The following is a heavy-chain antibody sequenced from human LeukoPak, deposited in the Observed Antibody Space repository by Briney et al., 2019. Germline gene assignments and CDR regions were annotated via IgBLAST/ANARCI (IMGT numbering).Heavy chain of an antibody. CDR3: TRVAGTVYDSSGYYPYYFDY. J-gene: IGHJ4*02. V-gene: IGHV3-49*04. D-gene: IGHD3-22*01. Sequence: PGGSLRLSCTASGFTFGDYAMSWVRQAPGKGLEWVGFIRSKAYGGTTEYAASVKGRFTISRDDSKSIAYLQMNSLKTEDTAVYYCTRVAGTVYDSSGYYPYYFDYWGQGTLVTVSS. CDR1: GFTFGDYA. CDR2: IRSKAYGGTT.